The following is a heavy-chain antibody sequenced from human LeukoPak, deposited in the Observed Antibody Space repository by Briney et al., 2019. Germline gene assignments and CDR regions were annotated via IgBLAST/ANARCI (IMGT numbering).Heavy chain of an antibody. CDR2: IYYSGST. CDR3: ARSTIFGVVIQFNWFDL. Sequence: SETLSLTCTVSGGSISSSSYYWGWIRQPPGKGLEWIGSIYYSGSTYYNPSLKSRVTISVDTSKNQFSLKLSSVTAADTAVYYCARSTIFGVVIQFNWFDLWGQGTLVTVSS. V-gene: IGHV4-39*01. J-gene: IGHJ5*02. D-gene: IGHD3-3*01. CDR1: GGSISSSSYY.